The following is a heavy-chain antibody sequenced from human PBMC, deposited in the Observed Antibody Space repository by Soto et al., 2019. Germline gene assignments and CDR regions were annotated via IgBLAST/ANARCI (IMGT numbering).Heavy chain of an antibody. CDR1: GGTFSSYG. CDR2: MSSSSSYI. CDR3: AKFSSSSVHWFAP. D-gene: IGHD6-6*01. J-gene: IGHJ5*02. V-gene: IGHV3-21*01. Sequence: GLLRLSCAASGGTFSSYGVSWVRQAPEKGLEWVSSMSSSSSYIYYADSLNGRFTISRDNAKNSLYLQMNILRAEDTAVYYCAKFSSSSVHWFAPWGQGTLVIVTS.